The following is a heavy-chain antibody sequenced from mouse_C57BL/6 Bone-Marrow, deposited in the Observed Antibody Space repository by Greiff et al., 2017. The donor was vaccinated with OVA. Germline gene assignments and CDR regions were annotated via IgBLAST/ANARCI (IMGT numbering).Heavy chain of an antibody. CDR3: ARSLDYYGSSYFYWYFDV. V-gene: IGHV1-42*01. CDR2: INPSTGGT. J-gene: IGHJ1*03. D-gene: IGHD1-1*01. Sequence: VQLKQSGPELVKPGASVKISCKASGYSFTGYYMNWVKQSPEKSLEWIGEINPSTGGTTYNQKFKAKATLTVDKSSSTAYMQLKSLTSEDSAVYYCARSLDYYGSSYFYWYFDVWGTGTTVTVSS. CDR1: GYSFTGYY.